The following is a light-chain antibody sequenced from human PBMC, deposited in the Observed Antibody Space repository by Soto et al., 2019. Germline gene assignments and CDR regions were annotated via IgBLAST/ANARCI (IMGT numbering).Light chain of an antibody. Sequence: IVLTQSPGTVSLSPGERATLSCRASQSVSSYLAWYQQKPGQAPRLLIYGANIRATGIPDRFSGGGSGTDFTLTITRLEPGDFAVHYCQQYGDSMGTFGQGTKVEIK. V-gene: IGKV3-20*01. CDR3: QQYGDSMGT. CDR2: GAN. CDR1: QSVSSY. J-gene: IGKJ1*01.